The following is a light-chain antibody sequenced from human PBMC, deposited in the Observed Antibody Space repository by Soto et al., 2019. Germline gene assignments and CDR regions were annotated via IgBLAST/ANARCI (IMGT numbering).Light chain of an antibody. J-gene: IGKJ4*01. CDR1: QSVSSN. Sequence: EIVLIQSPAALSLSPGERATLSCRASQSVSSNLAWYQQNPGQAPRLLIFDASKRATGIPVRFSGSGSGTDFTLTISSLEPEEFTVYYCQQHSDWPLTFGGGTRVEIK. V-gene: IGKV3-11*01. CDR2: DAS. CDR3: QQHSDWPLT.